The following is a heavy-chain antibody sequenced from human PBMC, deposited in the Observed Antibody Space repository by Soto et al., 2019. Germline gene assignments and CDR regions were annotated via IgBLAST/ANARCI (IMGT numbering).Heavy chain of an antibody. CDR1: GFTFDDYA. CDR3: AKDISTGTTERFLESVAPHFDY. CDR2: ISWNSGSI. J-gene: IGHJ4*02. D-gene: IGHD3-3*01. V-gene: IGHV3-9*01. Sequence: PGGSLRLSCAASGFTFDDYAMHWVRQAPGKGLEWVSGISWNSGSIGYADSVKGRFTISRDNAKNSLYLQMNSLRAEDTALYYCAKDISTGTTERFLESVAPHFDYWGQGTLVTVSS.